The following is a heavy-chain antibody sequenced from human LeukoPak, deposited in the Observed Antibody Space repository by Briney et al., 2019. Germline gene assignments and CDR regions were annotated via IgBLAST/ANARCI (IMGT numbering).Heavy chain of an antibody. Sequence: PGGSLRLSCAASAFTFSNYAMTWVRQAPGKGLEWVSALSGSGASTFYADSVKGRFTISRDNYKNTLDVQMNSLRAEDTAVYYAAKVGLITGLDVWGQGTTVTVSS. CDR1: AFTFSNYA. CDR2: LSGSGAST. J-gene: IGHJ6*02. V-gene: IGHV3-23*01. CDR3: AKVGLITGLDV. D-gene: IGHD3-22*01.